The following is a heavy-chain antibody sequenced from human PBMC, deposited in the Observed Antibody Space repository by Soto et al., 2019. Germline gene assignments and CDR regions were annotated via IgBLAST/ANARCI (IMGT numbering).Heavy chain of an antibody. CDR3: ARDLSGSGCY. Sequence: QVQLVESGGGVIQPGGSLRLSWAASGFTFSNYAMHWVRQAPGKGLEWVAFISYDGSNRYYGDSVKSRFTISRDNSKNALYLQMNSVRGDDNAVYYCARDLSGSGCYWGQGTLVTVYS. CDR1: GFTFSNYA. D-gene: IGHD6-19*01. J-gene: IGHJ4*02. V-gene: IGHV3-30-3*01. CDR2: ISYDGSNR.